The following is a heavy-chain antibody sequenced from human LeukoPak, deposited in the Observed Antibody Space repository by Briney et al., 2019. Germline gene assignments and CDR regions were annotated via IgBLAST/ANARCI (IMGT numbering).Heavy chain of an antibody. CDR1: GFTFSSYG. D-gene: IGHD3-10*01. Sequence: GRSLRLSCAASGFTFSSYGMHWVRQAPGKGLEWVAVISYDGSNKYYADSVKGRFTISRVNSKNTLYLQMNSLRAEDTAVYYCAKTYGSGSYYNWYYFDYWGQGTLVTVSS. CDR3: AKTYGSGSYYNWYYFDY. CDR2: ISYDGSNK. J-gene: IGHJ4*02. V-gene: IGHV3-30*18.